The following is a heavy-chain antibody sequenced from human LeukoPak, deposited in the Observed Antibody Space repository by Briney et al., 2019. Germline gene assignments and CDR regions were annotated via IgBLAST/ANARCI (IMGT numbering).Heavy chain of an antibody. V-gene: IGHV4-4*01. J-gene: IGHJ4*02. CDR2: IYHSGST. D-gene: IGHD4-17*01. CDR1: GFTFSSYA. CDR3: ARKEYGDHRRFDY. Sequence: GSLRLSCAASGFTFSSYAMHWVRQPPGKGLEWIGEIYHSGSTNYNPSLKSRVTISVDKSNNQFSLKLSSVTAADTAVYFCARKEYGDHRRFDYWGQGTLVTVSS.